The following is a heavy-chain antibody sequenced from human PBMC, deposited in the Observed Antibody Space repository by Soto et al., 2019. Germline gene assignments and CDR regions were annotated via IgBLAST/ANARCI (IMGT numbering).Heavy chain of an antibody. J-gene: IGHJ4*02. Sequence: EVQLVESGGGLVKPGGSLRLSCAASGFTFSSYSMNWVRQAPGKGLEWVSSIDSNSYIYYAGSVKGRFTISRDNAKNSLYMQLNSLRADDTAVYYVSRCRSGASSSLDGWGQGTLVTVAS. CDR3: SRCRSGASSSLDG. V-gene: IGHV3-21*01. D-gene: IGHD2-15*01. CDR2: IDSNSYI. CDR1: GFTFSSYS.